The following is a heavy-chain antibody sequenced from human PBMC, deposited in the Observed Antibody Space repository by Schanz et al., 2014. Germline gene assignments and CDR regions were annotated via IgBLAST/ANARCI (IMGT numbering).Heavy chain of an antibody. J-gene: IGHJ6*03. CDR2: ISHDGHRD. CDR1: GFTFHTYD. V-gene: IGHV3-30*14. CDR3: ARELLPPYYYSYMDV. D-gene: IGHD1-26*01. Sequence: DLEESGGGVVQPGRSLRLSCAASGFTFHTYDMHWVRQAPGKGLEWVAQISHDGHRDFYADSVKGRFIISRDNSKNTLCLQTNSLRAEDTAVYYCARELLPPYYYSYMDVWGKWTTVNCSS.